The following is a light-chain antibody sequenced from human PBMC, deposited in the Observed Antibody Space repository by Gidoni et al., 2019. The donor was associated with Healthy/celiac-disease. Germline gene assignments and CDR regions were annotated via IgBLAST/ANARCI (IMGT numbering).Light chain of an antibody. V-gene: IGKV1-33*01. CDR2: DAS. CDR1: QDISNY. CDR3: QQYDNRLTXT. J-gene: IGKJ5*01. Sequence: DIQMTPSPSSLSASVGDRVTSTCQASQDISNYLNWYQQKPGKAPKLLIYDASNLETGVRSRFSGSGSGTDFTFTISSLQPEDIATYYCQQYDNRLTXTFGQGTRLEIK.